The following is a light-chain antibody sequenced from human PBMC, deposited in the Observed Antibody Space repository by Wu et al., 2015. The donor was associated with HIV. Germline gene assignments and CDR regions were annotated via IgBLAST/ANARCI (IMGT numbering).Light chain of an antibody. V-gene: IGKV3-15*01. Sequence: EVVMTQSPATLSVSPGERVTLSCRASQSVSSNLAWYQQKPGQTPRLFIYGASTRATGVPARFSGSGSGTEFTLTISGMQSEDFAVYYCQQYNNWPPHTFGQGTKLEIK. CDR2: GAS. CDR1: QSVSSN. CDR3: QQYNNWPPHT. J-gene: IGKJ2*01.